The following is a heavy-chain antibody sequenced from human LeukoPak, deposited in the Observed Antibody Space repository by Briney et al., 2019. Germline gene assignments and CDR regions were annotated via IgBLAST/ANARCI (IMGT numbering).Heavy chain of an antibody. CDR2: IYYSGST. J-gene: IGHJ6*03. V-gene: IGHV4-59*08. D-gene: IGHD3-3*01. CDR1: GGSISNYY. CDR3: AAYDFWSGDYYMDV. Sequence: SETLSLTCTVSGGSISNYYWSWIRQHPGKGLEWIGYIYYSGSTNYNPSLKSRVTISVDTSKNQFSLKLSSVTAADTAVYYCAAYDFWSGDYYMDVWGKGTTVTVSS.